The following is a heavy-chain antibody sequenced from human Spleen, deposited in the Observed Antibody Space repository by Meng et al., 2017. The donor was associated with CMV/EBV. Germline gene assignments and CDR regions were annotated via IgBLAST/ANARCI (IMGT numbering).Heavy chain of an antibody. Sequence: GGSLRLSCAASGFTFSSYSMNWVRQAPGKGLQWVSYISSTSSTTHYADSVKGRFTISRDNAKNSLYLQMNSLRAEDTAVYYCARDSSSYGMDVWGQGTAVTVSS. CDR1: GFTFSSYS. J-gene: IGHJ6*02. CDR3: ARDSSSYGMDV. D-gene: IGHD6-6*01. V-gene: IGHV3-48*04. CDR2: ISSTSSTT.